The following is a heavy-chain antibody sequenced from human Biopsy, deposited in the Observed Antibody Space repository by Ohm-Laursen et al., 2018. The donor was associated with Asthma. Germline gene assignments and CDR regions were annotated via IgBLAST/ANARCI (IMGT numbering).Heavy chain of an antibody. V-gene: IGHV3-23*01. CDR1: GFTFSRSV. CDR3: AKDFRGIAVAGDRGFDY. CDR2: ITGSGVTT. D-gene: IGHD6-19*01. Sequence: SLRLSCAASGFTFSRSVMSWVRQAPGKGLEWVSAITGSGVTTYYADSVRGRFTISRDNSKSTLFLQMDSLSAEDTAVYYCAKDFRGIAVAGDRGFDYWGQGTLVTVSS. J-gene: IGHJ4*02.